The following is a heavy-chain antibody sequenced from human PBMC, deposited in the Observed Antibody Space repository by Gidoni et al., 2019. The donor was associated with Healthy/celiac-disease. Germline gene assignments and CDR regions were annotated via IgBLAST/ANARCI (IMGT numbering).Heavy chain of an antibody. Sequence: QVTLKESGPALVKPTQTLTLTCTFSGFSLSTSGMRVSWIRQPPGKALEWLARIDWDDDKFYSTSLKTRLTISKDTSKNQVVLTMTNMDPVDTATYYCARISPRGYSGYDLIFDYWGQGTLVTVSS. J-gene: IGHJ4*02. CDR2: IDWDDDK. CDR3: ARISPRGYSGYDLIFDY. D-gene: IGHD5-12*01. V-gene: IGHV2-70*04. CDR1: GFSLSTSGMR.